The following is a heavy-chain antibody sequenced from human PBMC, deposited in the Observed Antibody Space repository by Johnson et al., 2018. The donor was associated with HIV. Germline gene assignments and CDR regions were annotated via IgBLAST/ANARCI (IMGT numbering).Heavy chain of an antibody. CDR2: FNWNGDNT. V-gene: IGHV3-20*04. Sequence: VQLVESGGGVIRPGGSLRLACEASGFTFDDYGMSWVRQAPGKGLEWVSGFNWNGDNTGYADSVKGRFTISRDNAKNSLYLQMNSLRAEDTALYYCARGIVITFGGPDAFDVWGQGTVVTVSS. J-gene: IGHJ3*01. CDR1: GFTFDDYG. D-gene: IGHD3-16*01. CDR3: ARGIVITFGGPDAFDV.